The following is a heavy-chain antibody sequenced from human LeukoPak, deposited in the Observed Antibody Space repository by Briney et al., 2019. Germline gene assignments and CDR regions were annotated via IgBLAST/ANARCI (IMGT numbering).Heavy chain of an antibody. V-gene: IGHV1-2*02. CDR3: ENTVVPAAQFDY. CDR1: GYTFTGYY. J-gene: IGHJ4*02. CDR2: INPSRCGT. D-gene: IGHD2-2*01. Sequence: VSVKVSCEASGYTFTGYYMHLVRQAPGQGLDWMGWINPSRCGTNYAQKFQGRVTMTRDTSISTAYMEISRERSEDTAVYYCENTVVPAAQFDYWGQGTLVTVSS.